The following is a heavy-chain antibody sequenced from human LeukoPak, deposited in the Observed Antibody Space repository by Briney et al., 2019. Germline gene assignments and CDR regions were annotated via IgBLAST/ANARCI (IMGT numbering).Heavy chain of an antibody. V-gene: IGHV4-59*01. CDR1: GGSISSYY. J-gene: IGHJ4*02. CDR2: IYYSGST. D-gene: IGHD3-22*01. Sequence: SETLSLTCTVSGGSISSYYWSWIRQPPGKGLEWIGYIYYSGSTNYNPSLKSRVTISVDTSKNQFSLKLSSVTAADTAVYYCARGAMYYYDSSGYPYYFDYWAREPWSPPPQ. CDR3: ARGAMYYYDSSGYPYYFDY.